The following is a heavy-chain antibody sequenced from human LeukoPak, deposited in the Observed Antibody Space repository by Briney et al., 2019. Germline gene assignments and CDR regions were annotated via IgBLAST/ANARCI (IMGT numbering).Heavy chain of an antibody. V-gene: IGHV4-59*08. CDR2: IHYTGST. J-gene: IGHJ4*02. D-gene: IGHD6-13*01. CDR1: GGSIRSYY. Sequence: SETLSLTCTVSGGSIRSYYWSWIRQPPGKGLEWVGYIHYTGSTNYNPSLKSRVTISVDTSKNQFSLQLSSVTATDTAVYFCARHSSSWYPDYWGQGTLVTVSS. CDR3: ARHSSSWYPDY.